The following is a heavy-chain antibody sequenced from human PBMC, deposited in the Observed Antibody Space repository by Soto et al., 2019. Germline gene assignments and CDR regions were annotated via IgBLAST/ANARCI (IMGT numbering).Heavy chain of an antibody. CDR3: ATLVVPAAVYNWFDP. CDR1: GGSISSGGYY. J-gene: IGHJ5*02. D-gene: IGHD2-2*01. CDR2: IYYSGST. Sequence: PSETLSLTCTVSGGSISSGGYYWSWIRQHPGKGLEWIGYIYYSGSTYYNPSLKSRVTISVDTSKNQFSLKLSSVTAADTAVYYCATLVVPAAVYNWFDPWGQGNLVTVSS. V-gene: IGHV4-31*03.